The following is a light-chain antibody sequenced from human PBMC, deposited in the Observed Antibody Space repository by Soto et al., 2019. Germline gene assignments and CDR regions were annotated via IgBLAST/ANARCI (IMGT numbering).Light chain of an antibody. CDR3: QQYGSSPYT. V-gene: IGKV3-20*01. J-gene: IGKJ2*01. Sequence: EIVLTQSPGTLSLSPGDRATISCRASQSVSRRFLAWYQQKPGQAPRLLMYGASMMNTGIPDRFSGTGSGTDFTLTISSLEPEDFAVYYCQQYGSSPYTFGLGTKLEIK. CDR1: QSVSRRF. CDR2: GAS.